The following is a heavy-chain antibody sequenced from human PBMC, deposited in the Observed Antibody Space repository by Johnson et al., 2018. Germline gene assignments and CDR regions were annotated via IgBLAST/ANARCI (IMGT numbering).Heavy chain of an antibody. CDR1: ALTCSLGVNVSFNY. Sequence: VQLVQSGGNLIQSGGSLRLSCAASALTCSLGVNVSFNYTTWVRQAPGKGLECVLIIGRGGATLSAASAEGHFRLSRDNSTKRLNLQVNSLRAQETAVSFCARGSGAFDIWGQGTMVTVS. V-gene: IGHV3-53*01. CDR3: ARGSGAFDI. J-gene: IGHJ3*02. CDR2: IGRGGAT.